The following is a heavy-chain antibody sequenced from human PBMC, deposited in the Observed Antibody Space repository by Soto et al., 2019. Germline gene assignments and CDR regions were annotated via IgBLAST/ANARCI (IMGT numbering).Heavy chain of an antibody. CDR2: ISYDGSNK. CDR1: GFTFSSYG. Sequence: QVQLVESGGGVVQPGRSLRLSCAASGFTFSSYGMHWVRQAPGKGLEWVAVISYDGSNKYYADSVKGRFTISRDNSKNTLYLQMNSLRAEDTAVYYCAKEEGSGWYREVVDYWGQGTLVTVSS. V-gene: IGHV3-30*18. J-gene: IGHJ4*02. D-gene: IGHD6-19*01. CDR3: AKEEGSGWYREVVDY.